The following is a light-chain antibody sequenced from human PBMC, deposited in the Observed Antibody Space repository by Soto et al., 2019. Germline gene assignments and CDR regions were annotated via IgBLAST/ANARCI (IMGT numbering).Light chain of an antibody. CDR1: QGIDTS. Sequence: ILLTQSPSSLSASVGYRVTITCRASQGIDTSLAWYQQKPGKAPKLLIYDASSLESGVPSRFSGSGSGTEFTLTISSLQPDDFATYYCQQYNSYPWTFGQGTKVDIK. J-gene: IGKJ1*01. V-gene: IGKV1-13*02. CDR2: DAS. CDR3: QQYNSYPWT.